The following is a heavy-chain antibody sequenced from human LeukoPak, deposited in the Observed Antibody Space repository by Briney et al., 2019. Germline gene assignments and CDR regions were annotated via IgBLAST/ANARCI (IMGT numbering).Heavy chain of an antibody. Sequence: PSQTLSPTCTVSGGSISSGSYYWGWIRQPAGKGLEWIFRIYTSGRTNYNPSLRSRVTISVETSKNQFSLKLSSVTAADTAVYYCARGRSSSWYSTAEYYFDYWGQGTLVTVSS. CDR3: ARGRSSSWYSTAEYYFDY. V-gene: IGHV4-61*02. CDR2: IYTSGRT. D-gene: IGHD6-13*01. CDR1: GGSISSGSYY. J-gene: IGHJ4*02.